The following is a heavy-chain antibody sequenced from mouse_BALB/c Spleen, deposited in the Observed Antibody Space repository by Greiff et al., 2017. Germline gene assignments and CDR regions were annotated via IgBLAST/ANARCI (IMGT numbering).Heavy chain of an antibody. Sequence: EVKLQQSGAELVRSGASVKLSCTASGFNIKDYYMHWVKQRPEQGLEWIGWIDPENGDTEYAPKFQGKATMTADTSSNTAYLQLSSLTSEDTAVYYCNDRDKYGNERAGAMDYWGQGTSVTVSS. CDR3: NDRDKYGNERAGAMDY. D-gene: IGHD2-10*02. J-gene: IGHJ4*01. CDR2: IDPENGDT. CDR1: GFNIKDYY. V-gene: IGHV14-4*02.